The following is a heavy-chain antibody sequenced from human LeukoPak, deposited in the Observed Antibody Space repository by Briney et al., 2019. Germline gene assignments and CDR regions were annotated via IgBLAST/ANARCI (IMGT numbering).Heavy chain of an antibody. CDR2: ISYDGSNK. CDR3: AKGRDDSSGYKAFAI. V-gene: IGHV3-30-3*01. Sequence: PGRSLRLSCAASGFTFSSYAMHWVRQAPGKGLEWVAVISYDGSNKYYADSVKGRFTISRDNSKNTLYLQMNSLRAEDTAVYYCAKGRDDSSGYKAFAIWGQGTMVTVSS. D-gene: IGHD3-22*01. CDR1: GFTFSSYA. J-gene: IGHJ3*02.